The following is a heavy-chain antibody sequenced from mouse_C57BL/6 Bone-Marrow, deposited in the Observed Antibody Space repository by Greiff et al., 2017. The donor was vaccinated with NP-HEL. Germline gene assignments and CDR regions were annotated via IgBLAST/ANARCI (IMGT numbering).Heavy chain of an antibody. V-gene: IGHV5-15*01. CDR1: GFTFSDYG. J-gene: IGHJ3*01. CDR2: ISNLAYSI. Sequence: DVQLVESGGGLVQPGGSLKLSCAASGFTFSDYGMAWVRQAPRKGPEWVAFISNLAYSIYYADTVTGRFTISRENAKNTLYLEMSSLRSEDTAMYYCARPLDSSGLAWFAYWGQGTLVTVSA. D-gene: IGHD3-2*02. CDR3: ARPLDSSGLAWFAY.